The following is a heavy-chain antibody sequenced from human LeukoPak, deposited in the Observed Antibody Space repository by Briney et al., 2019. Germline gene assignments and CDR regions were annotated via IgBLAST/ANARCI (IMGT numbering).Heavy chain of an antibody. CDR1: GGTFSNYA. Sequence: GASVNVSCTASGGTFSNYAISWVRQAPGQGLEWMGGIIPIFGTASYAQKFQGRVTITADGSTSTAYMELSSLRSEDTAVYYCARGVATSYYGSKSNYYYHGMEVWGQGTTVTVSS. V-gene: IGHV1-69*13. CDR2: IIPIFGTA. D-gene: IGHD3-10*01. CDR3: ARGVATSYYGSKSNYYYHGMEV. J-gene: IGHJ6*02.